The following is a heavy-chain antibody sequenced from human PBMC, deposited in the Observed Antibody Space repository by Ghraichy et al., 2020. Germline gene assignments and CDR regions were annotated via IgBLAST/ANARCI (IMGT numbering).Heavy chain of an antibody. CDR1: GGSISSYY. CDR3: ARLREGYCSSISCYNKWFDP. V-gene: IGHV4-59*01. D-gene: IGHD2-2*02. CDR2: IYYSGST. Sequence: SPTLSLTCTVYGGSISSYYWSWIRQPPGKGLEWIGYIYYSGSTNHNPSLKSRVTISVDTSKNQFSLKLSSVTAADTAVYYCARLREGYCSSISCYNKWFDPWGQGTLVTVSS. J-gene: IGHJ5*02.